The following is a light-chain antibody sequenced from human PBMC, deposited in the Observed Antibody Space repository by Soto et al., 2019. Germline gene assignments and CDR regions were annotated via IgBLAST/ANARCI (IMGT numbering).Light chain of an antibody. J-gene: IGKJ4*01. CDR1: QDISSY. V-gene: IGKV1-9*01. CDR2: AAS. Sequence: DIQLTQSPSFLSASVGDRVTITCRASQDISSYLAWYQQKPGKAPKLLIYAASTLQSGVPSSFSGSGSGTEFTLTISSLQPEDFATYYGQQLNSYPLTFGGGTKVEIK. CDR3: QQLNSYPLT.